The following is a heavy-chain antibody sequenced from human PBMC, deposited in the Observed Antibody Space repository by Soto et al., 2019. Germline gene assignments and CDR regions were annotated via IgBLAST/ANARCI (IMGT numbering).Heavy chain of an antibody. D-gene: IGHD3-10*01. CDR3: ARDRGPLEYFGELSIPYGMDV. CDR2: INPSGGST. V-gene: IGHV1-46*01. J-gene: IGHJ6*02. Sequence: ASVKVSCKASGYTFTSYYMHWVRQAPGQGLEWMGIINPSGGSTSYAQKFQGRVTMTRETSTSTVYMELSSLRSEDTAVYYCARDRGPLEYFGELSIPYGMDVWGQGTTVTVSS. CDR1: GYTFTSYY.